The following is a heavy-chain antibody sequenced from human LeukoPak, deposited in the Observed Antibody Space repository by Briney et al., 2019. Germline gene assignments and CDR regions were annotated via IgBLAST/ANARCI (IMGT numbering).Heavy chain of an antibody. CDR2: IFHSGNT. CDR3: ARPRYSYGEVDY. Sequence: PSETLSLTCSVSGYSIGSGYYWGWIRQPPGKGLEWIGSIFHSGNTYSNPSLKSRVTISVDTSKNQFSLKLSSVTAADTAVYYCARPRYSYGEVDYWGQGTLVTVSS. J-gene: IGHJ4*02. CDR1: GYSIGSGYY. V-gene: IGHV4-38-2*01. D-gene: IGHD5-18*01.